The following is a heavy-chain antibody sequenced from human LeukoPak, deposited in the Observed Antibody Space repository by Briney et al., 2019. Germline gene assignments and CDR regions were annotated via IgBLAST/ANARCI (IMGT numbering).Heavy chain of an antibody. CDR3: ARPQTIAVAGPNDAFDI. V-gene: IGHV1-46*01. J-gene: IGHJ3*02. CDR1: GYTFTGYY. CDR2: INPSGGST. D-gene: IGHD6-19*01. Sequence: ASVKVSCKASGYTFTGYYMHWVRQAPGQGLEWMGIINPSGGSTSYAQKFQGRVTITADKSTSTAYMELSSLRSEDTAVYYCARPQTIAVAGPNDAFDIWGQGTMVTVSS.